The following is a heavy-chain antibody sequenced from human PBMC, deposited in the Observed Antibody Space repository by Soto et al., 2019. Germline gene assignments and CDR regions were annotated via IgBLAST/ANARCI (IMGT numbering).Heavy chain of an antibody. CDR1: GFTFSSYG. CDR3: AREQNDILTVGRLGSFDI. V-gene: IGHV3-33*01. J-gene: IGHJ3*02. Sequence: PGGSLRLSCAASGFTFSSYGMHWVRQAPGKGLEWVAVIWYDGSNKYYADSVKGRFTISRDNSKNMLYLQMNSLRAEETAVYYCAREQNDILTVGRLGSFDIWGQGTMVTVSS. D-gene: IGHD3-9*01. CDR2: IWYDGSNK.